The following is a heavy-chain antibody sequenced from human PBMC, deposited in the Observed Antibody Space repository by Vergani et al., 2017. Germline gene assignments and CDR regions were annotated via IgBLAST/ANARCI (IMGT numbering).Heavy chain of an antibody. Sequence: QVQMVQSGAEVKKPGSSVKVSCKASGGTVSSYTISWVRQAPGQGLEWMGRIIPILGIAIYAQKFQGRVTITADKSTSTAYMELSSLRSEDTAVYYCARDSGDYSKVYYCYMDVWGKGTTVTVSS. D-gene: IGHD4-11*01. CDR2: IIPILGIA. CDR1: GGTVSSYT. V-gene: IGHV1-69*02. CDR3: ARDSGDYSKVYYCYMDV. J-gene: IGHJ6*03.